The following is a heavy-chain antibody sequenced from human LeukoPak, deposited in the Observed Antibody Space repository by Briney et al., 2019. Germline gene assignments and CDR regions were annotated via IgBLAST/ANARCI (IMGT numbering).Heavy chain of an antibody. CDR3: ARELRRDAY. CDR1: GYTFTSYD. D-gene: IGHD5-24*01. Sequence: ASVKVPCKASGYTFTSYDINWVRQATGQGLEWMGYMNPNSGKTEYAQKFQGRVTMTADTSISTAYMELSSLTSEDTAVYYCARELRRDAYWGQGTLVTVSS. J-gene: IGHJ4*02. CDR2: MNPNSGKT. V-gene: IGHV1-8*01.